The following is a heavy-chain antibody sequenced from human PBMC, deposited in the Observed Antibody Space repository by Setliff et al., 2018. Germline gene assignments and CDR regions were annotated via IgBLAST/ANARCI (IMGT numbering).Heavy chain of an antibody. CDR3: ARGRPLYSSPVDY. V-gene: IGHV3-20*04. CDR1: GFTFDDYG. J-gene: IGHJ4*02. CDR2: LSWRGDNI. Sequence: GGSLRLSCAASGFTFDDYGMSWVRQAPGKGLEWVSGLSWRGDNIGYADSVKGRFTISRDNAKNSLYLQMTSLRAEDTALYYCARGRPLYSSPVDYWGQGTLVTAPQ. D-gene: IGHD6-13*01.